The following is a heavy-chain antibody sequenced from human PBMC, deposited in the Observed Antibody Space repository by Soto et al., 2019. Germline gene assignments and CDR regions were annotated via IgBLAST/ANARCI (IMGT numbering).Heavy chain of an antibody. CDR3: ARVVSSWIYGMDV. D-gene: IGHD6-13*01. V-gene: IGHV4-59*01. J-gene: IGHJ6*02. Sequence: SETLSLTCTVSGGSISSYYWSWIRQPPGKGLEWIGYIYYSGSTNYNPSLKSRVTISVDTSKNQFSLKLSSVTAADTAVYYCARVVSSWIYGMDVWGQGTTVTVSS. CDR2: IYYSGST. CDR1: GGSISSYY.